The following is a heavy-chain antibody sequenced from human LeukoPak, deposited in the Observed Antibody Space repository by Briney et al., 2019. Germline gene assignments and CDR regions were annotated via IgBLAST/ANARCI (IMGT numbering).Heavy chain of an antibody. CDR2: IYHNGNT. D-gene: IGHD3-22*01. Sequence: SSETLSLTCAVSGYSISSGYYWGWIRQPPGKGLEWIGSIYHNGNTYYNPSLKIRVTISVDTSKNQFSLKLSSVTAADTAVYYCARLSITMILVVITEYYFDYWGQGTLVTVSS. CDR3: ARLSITMILVVITEYYFDY. J-gene: IGHJ4*02. V-gene: IGHV4-38-2*01. CDR1: GYSISSGYY.